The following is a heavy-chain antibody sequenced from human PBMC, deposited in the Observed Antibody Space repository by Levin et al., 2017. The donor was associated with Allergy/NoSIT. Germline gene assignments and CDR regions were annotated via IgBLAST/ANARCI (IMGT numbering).Heavy chain of an antibody. J-gene: IGHJ3*02. CDR3: ARVGWIQLWYSSDDAFDI. CDR1: GFTFSSYA. CDR2: ISYDGSNK. Sequence: GGSLRLSCAASGFTFSSYAMHWVRQAPGKGLEWVAVISYDGSNKYYADSVKGRFTISRDNSKNTLYLQMNSLRAEDTAVYYCARVGWIQLWYSSDDAFDIWGQGTMVTVSS. V-gene: IGHV3-30*04. D-gene: IGHD5-18*01.